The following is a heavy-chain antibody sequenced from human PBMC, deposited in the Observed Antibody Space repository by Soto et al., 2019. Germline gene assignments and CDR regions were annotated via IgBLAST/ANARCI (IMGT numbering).Heavy chain of an antibody. CDR2: ISYDGSNK. D-gene: IGHD1-26*01. V-gene: IGHV3-30*18. J-gene: IGHJ4*02. Sequence: QVQLVESGGGVVQPGRSLRLSCAASGFTFSSYGMHWVRQAPGKGLEWVAVISYDGSNKYYADSVKGRFTISRDNSKNTLYPQMNSLRAEDTAVYYCAKDSGGSSPAFDYWGQGTLVTVSP. CDR3: AKDSGGSSPAFDY. CDR1: GFTFSSYG.